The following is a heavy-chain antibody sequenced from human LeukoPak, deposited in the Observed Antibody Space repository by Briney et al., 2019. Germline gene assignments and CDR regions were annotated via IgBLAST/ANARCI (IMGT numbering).Heavy chain of an antibody. CDR3: ARHAGGISATGTRPFDY. CDR1: GASFSSSTYY. V-gene: IGHV4-39*01. J-gene: IGHJ4*02. CDR2: IYYSGST. Sequence: SETLSLTCTVSGASFSSSTYYWGWIRQPPGKGREWIGSIYYSGSTYYNPSLKSRVTMSVDTSKNQFSLKLSSVTAADTDVYYCARHAGGISATGTRPFDYWGQGTLVTVSS. D-gene: IGHD6-13*01.